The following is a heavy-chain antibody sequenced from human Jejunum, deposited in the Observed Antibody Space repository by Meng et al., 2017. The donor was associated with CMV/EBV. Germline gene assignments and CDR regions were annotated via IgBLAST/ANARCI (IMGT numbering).Heavy chain of an antibody. V-gene: IGHV3-30-3*01. Sequence: FISYALHWVLQAPGKGLEWVAVISYAGGNKYYADSVRGRFTISRDNSKNTLSLQMNSLRSEDTAIYYCAREGPGRDGYNYGYWYFDLWGRGTLVTVSS. D-gene: IGHD5-24*01. CDR2: ISYAGGNK. J-gene: IGHJ2*01. CDR1: FISYA. CDR3: AREGPGRDGYNYGYWYFDL.